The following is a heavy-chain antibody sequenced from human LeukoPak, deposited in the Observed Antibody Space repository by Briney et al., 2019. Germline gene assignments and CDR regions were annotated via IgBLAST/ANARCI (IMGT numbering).Heavy chain of an antibody. Sequence: PGGSLRLSCAASGFTFSSYWMSSVRQAPGKGLEWVANIKQDGSEKYYVDSVRGRFTISRDNAKNSLYLQMNSLRVEDTAVYYCARAYDILTGWLDYWGQGTLVIVSS. J-gene: IGHJ4*02. CDR3: ARAYDILTGWLDY. CDR2: IKQDGSEK. CDR1: GFTFSSYW. D-gene: IGHD3-9*01. V-gene: IGHV3-7*03.